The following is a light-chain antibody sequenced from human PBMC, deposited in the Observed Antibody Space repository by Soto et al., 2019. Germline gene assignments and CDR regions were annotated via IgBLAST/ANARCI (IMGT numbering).Light chain of an antibody. J-gene: IGKJ5*01. CDR3: QQSYSTPSIP. CDR1: QSISSY. V-gene: IGKV1-39*01. Sequence: DIQMTQSPSSLSASVRDRVTITCRASQSISSYLNWYQQKPGTAPKLLIYAASSLHSGVPSRFSGSGSGTDFTLTISSLQPEDFATYYCQQSYSTPSIPFGQGTRLDI. CDR2: AAS.